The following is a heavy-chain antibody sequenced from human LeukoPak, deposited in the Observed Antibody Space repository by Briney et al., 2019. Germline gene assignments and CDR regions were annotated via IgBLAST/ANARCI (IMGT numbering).Heavy chain of an antibody. CDR2: MWSDGDNR. CDR1: GFTFGTFA. V-gene: IGHV3-33*01. J-gene: IGHJ4*02. D-gene: IGHD2-15*01. CDR3: VRDRCSGGSCRLFDY. Sequence: GRSRRLSCAASGFTFGTFAMHWVRQPPGKWLEWVAVMWSDGDNRYYADSVKGRFTISRDNSKNTLYLEMNSLRAEDTAVYYCVRDRCSGGSCRLFDYWGQGALVIVSS.